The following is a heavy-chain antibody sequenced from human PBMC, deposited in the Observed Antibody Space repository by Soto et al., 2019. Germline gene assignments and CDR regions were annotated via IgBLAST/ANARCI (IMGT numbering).Heavy chain of an antibody. J-gene: IGHJ5*02. CDR3: ARVARYYYDSSGYASKRWFDP. D-gene: IGHD3-22*01. V-gene: IGHV4-59*01. CDR1: GDSISSYY. CDR2: IYYSGST. Sequence: PSETLSLTCTVSGDSISSYYWSCIRQPPKKGLERIGYIYYSGSTNYNPSLKSRVTISVDTSKNQFSLKLSSVTAADTAVYYCARVARYYYDSSGYASKRWFDPWGQGTLVTVSS.